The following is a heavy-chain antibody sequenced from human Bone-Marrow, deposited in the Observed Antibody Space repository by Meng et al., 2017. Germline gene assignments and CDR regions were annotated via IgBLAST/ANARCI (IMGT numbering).Heavy chain of an antibody. J-gene: IGHJ4*02. D-gene: IGHD3-22*01. CDR1: GFTFSSYA. V-gene: IGHV3-30*04. CDR3: ARYSGYYYGFDY. Sequence: SCAASGFTFSSYAMHWVRQAPGKGLEWVAVISYAGSNKYYADSVKGRFTISRDNSKNTLYLQMNSLRAEDTAVYYCARYSGYYYGFDYWGQGTLVTVSS. CDR2: ISYAGSNK.